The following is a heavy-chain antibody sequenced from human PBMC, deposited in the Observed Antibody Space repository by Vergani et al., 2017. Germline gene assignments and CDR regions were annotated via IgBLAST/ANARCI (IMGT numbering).Heavy chain of an antibody. J-gene: IGHJ6*03. CDR2: ISSSGSTI. Sequence: QVQLVESGGGLVKPGGSLRLSCAASGFTFSDYYMSWIRQAPGKGLEWVSYISSSGSTIYYADSVKGRFTISRDNAKNSLSLLMNSLRAGDTAVYYCARGHHYYYYYYMDVWGKGTTVTVSS. CDR3: ARGHHYYYYYYMDV. CDR1: GFTFSDYY. V-gene: IGHV3-11*04.